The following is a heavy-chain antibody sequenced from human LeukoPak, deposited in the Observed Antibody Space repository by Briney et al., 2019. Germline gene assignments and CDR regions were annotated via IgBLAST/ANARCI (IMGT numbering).Heavy chain of an antibody. V-gene: IGHV3-23*01. J-gene: IGHJ4*02. Sequence: AGSLRLSCAASGFTFSSHALSWLRQAPGKGLEWVSTISGSGGSTYYADSVKGRFTISRDNSKNTLYVQMSILRADDTAVYYCAKGYYYGSGSYSTFDYWGQGTLVTVSS. CDR3: AKGYYYGSGSYSTFDY. CDR2: ISGSGGST. CDR1: GFTFSSHA. D-gene: IGHD3-10*01.